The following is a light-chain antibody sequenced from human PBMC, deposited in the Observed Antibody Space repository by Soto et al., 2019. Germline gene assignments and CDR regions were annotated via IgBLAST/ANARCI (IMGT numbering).Light chain of an antibody. Sequence: DIQMTQSPSTLSAFVGDTVTITCRASQSISTSLAWYQQKPGKAPNLLIYAASTLQSGVPSRFSGSGSGTDFTLTISSLQPEDFATYYCQQLNSYPRTFGGGTKVDIK. CDR3: QQLNSYPRT. J-gene: IGKJ4*01. V-gene: IGKV1-5*01. CDR1: QSISTS. CDR2: AAS.